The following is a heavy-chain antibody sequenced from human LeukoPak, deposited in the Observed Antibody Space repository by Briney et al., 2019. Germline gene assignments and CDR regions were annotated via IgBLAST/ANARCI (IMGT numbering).Heavy chain of an antibody. D-gene: IGHD5-12*01. CDR1: GGAFSSYA. V-gene: IGHV1-69*06. Sequence: ASVKVSCKASGGAFSSYAITWVRQAPGQGLEWMGGIIPIFDTANYAQKFQGRITITADKSTSTAYMELSSLRSEDTAVYYCARLPRIVATGWFDPWGQGTLVTVSS. CDR2: IIPIFDTA. CDR3: ARLPRIVATGWFDP. J-gene: IGHJ5*02.